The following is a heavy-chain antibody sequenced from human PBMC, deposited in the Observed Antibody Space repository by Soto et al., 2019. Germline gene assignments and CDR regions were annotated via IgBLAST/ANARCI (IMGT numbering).Heavy chain of an antibody. D-gene: IGHD4-17*01. CDR2: IWYDGSNK. Sequence: PGGSLRLSCAASGFTFGSYGMHWVRQAPGKGLEWVAVIWYDGSNKYYADSVKGRFTVSRDNSKNTLYLQMNSLRAEDTAVYYCARDQLYGDYYYGMDVWGQGTTVTVSS. V-gene: IGHV3-33*01. CDR1: GFTFGSYG. CDR3: ARDQLYGDYYYGMDV. J-gene: IGHJ6*02.